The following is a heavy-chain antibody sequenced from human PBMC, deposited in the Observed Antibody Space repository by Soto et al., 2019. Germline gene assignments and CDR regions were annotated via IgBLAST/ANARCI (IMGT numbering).Heavy chain of an antibody. CDR2: ISSDGTT. D-gene: IGHD3-10*01. V-gene: IGHV3-48*01. Sequence: EVQLVESGGDFVQPGGSLRLSCAASGFTFSSYGMYWVRQVPVKGLEWVSHISSDGTTYYADSVKGRFTISRDNAKNSLYLQMNSLIVEDTAVYYCARAPGYGDIDYWGRGTLVTVSS. J-gene: IGHJ4*02. CDR1: GFTFSSYG. CDR3: ARAPGYGDIDY.